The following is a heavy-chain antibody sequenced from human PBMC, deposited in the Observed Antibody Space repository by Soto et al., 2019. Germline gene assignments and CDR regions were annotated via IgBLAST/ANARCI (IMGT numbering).Heavy chain of an antibody. CDR1: GYTFTSYG. CDR2: IDANTGDT. CDR3: ARDFRDSCRGSTCIYFDY. Sequence: QVQLVQSGAEVKEPGASVRVSCKASGYTFTSYGFSWVRQAPGQGLEWVAWIDANTGDTNSAEKFQDRVTLTTDTSTSTAYMELRGLRSDDTAVYYCARDFRDSCRGSTCIYFDYWGQGTLVTVSS. D-gene: IGHD2-15*01. V-gene: IGHV1-18*01. J-gene: IGHJ4*02.